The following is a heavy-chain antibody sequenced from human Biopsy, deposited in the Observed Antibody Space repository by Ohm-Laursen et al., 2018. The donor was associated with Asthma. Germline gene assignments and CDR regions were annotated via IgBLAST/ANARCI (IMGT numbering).Heavy chain of an antibody. V-gene: IGHV3-30*04. CDR1: GFAVSRDH. J-gene: IGHJ6*02. Sequence: SLRLSCSASGFAVSRDHMFWVRQAPGKGLEWATIISYDGRNTYYADSVEGRFTISGDNSKNTLFLQMSSLRPEDTAVYYCARGGLHYYEYYGMDVWGQGTTVTVSS. CDR2: ISYDGRNT. CDR3: ARGGLHYYEYYGMDV. D-gene: IGHD2-21*02.